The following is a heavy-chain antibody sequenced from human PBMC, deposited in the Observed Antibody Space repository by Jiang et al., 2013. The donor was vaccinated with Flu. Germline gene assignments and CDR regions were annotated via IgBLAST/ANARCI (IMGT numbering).Heavy chain of an antibody. D-gene: IGHD3-22*01. Sequence: LLKPSETLSLTCAVYGGSFSGYYWSWIRQPPGKGLEWIGEINHSGSTNYNPSLKSRVTISVDTSKNQFSLKLSSVTAADTAVYYCASGGSGYVPYYYFDYWGQGNPGHRLL. CDR1: GGSFSGYY. CDR3: ASGGSGYVPYYYFDY. CDR2: INHSGST. J-gene: IGHJ4*02. V-gene: IGHV4-34*01.